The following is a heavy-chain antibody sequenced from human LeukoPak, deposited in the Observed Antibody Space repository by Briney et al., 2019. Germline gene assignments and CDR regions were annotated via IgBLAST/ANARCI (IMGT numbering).Heavy chain of an antibody. V-gene: IGHV3-30*02. D-gene: IGHD2-2*01. CDR3: AKGRAAMVD. J-gene: IGHJ4*02. Sequence: GGTLRLSCAASGFTFNTYAMTWVRQAPGKGLEWVAFIRYDGSNKYYADSVKGRFTISRDTSKNTLYLQMNSLRAEDTAVYYCAKGRAAMVDWGQGALVTVSS. CDR2: IRYDGSNK. CDR1: GFTFNTYA.